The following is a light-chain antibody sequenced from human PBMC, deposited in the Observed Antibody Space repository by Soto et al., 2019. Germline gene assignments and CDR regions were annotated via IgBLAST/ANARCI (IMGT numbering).Light chain of an antibody. CDR2: GVS. CDR3: SSYSSSTVRDV. V-gene: IGLV2-14*01. Sequence: QSVLTQPASVSGSPGQSITMSCTGTSSDVGSYDFVSWYQQHPGKAPKLLIYGVSNRPSGVSARFSGSKSDNTASLTISGLQAADEADYFCSSYSSSTVRDVFGSGTKLTVL. CDR1: SSDVGSYDF. J-gene: IGLJ1*01.